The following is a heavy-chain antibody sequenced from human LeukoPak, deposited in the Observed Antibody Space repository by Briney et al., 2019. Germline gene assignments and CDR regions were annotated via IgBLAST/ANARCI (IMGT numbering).Heavy chain of an antibody. CDR3: ARDEFGIVATNWFDP. Sequence: ASVKVSCKASGYTFTGYYMHWVRQAPGQGLEWMGWINPNSGGTNYAQKFQGRVTMTRDTSISTAYMELSRLRSDDTAVYYCARDEFGIVATNWFDPWGQGTLVTVSS. CDR2: INPNSGGT. J-gene: IGHJ5*02. D-gene: IGHD5-12*01. CDR1: GYTFTGYY. V-gene: IGHV1-2*02.